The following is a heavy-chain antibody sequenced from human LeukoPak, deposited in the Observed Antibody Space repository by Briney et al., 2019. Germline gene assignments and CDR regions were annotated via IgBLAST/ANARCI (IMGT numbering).Heavy chain of an antibody. CDR1: GFTLSGYS. V-gene: IGHV3-64D*06. D-gene: IGHD1-26*01. CDR3: VKAKVGATFDS. CDR2: INNNGGST. J-gene: IGHJ4*02. Sequence: PGGSLRLSCSASGFTLSGYSMDWVRQAPGKGPEYVSGINNNGGSTQYADSVKGRFTISRDNSKNTVYLQMSSLRPEDTAVYYCVKAKVGATFDSWGQGTLVTVSS.